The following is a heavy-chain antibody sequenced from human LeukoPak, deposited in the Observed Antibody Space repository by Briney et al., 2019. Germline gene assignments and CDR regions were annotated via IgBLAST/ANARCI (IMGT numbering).Heavy chain of an antibody. V-gene: IGHV4-59*01. CDR1: GGSISSYY. CDR2: IYYSGST. J-gene: IGHJ5*02. CDR3: AREIGFKGWFDP. Sequence: PSETLSLTCTVSGGSISSYYWSWIRQPPGKGLEWIGYIYYSGSTNYNPSLKSRVTISVDMSKNQFSLKLSSVTAADTAVYYCAREIGFKGWFDPWGQGTLVTVSS. D-gene: IGHD2-15*01.